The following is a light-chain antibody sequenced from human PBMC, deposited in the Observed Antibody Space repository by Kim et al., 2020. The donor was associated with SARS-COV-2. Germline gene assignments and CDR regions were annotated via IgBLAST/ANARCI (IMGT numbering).Light chain of an antibody. V-gene: IGKV3-11*01. CDR3: QQRSNWPPT. CDR1: QSVSSY. CDR2: DAS. Sequence: LSPGERATLSGRASQSVSSYFTWYQQKPGQAPRLLIYDASNRATGIPARFSGSGSGTDFTLTISSLEPEDFAVYYCQQRSNWPPTFGQGTKVDIK. J-gene: IGKJ1*01.